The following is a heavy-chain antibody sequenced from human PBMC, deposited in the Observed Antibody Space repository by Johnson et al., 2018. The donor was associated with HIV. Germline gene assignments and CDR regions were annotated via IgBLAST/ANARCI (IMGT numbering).Heavy chain of an antibody. V-gene: IGHV3-30*04. CDR2: ISYDGSNK. CDR3: ARAGVVFSTASHDAFDI. D-gene: IGHD2-21*01. CDR1: GFTFSSYA. Sequence: VQLVESGGGVVQPGGSLRLSCAASGFTFSSYAMHWVRQAPGKGLEWVAVISYDGSNKYYADSVKGRFTISRDNSKNTLYLQMNSLRAEDTAVYYCARAGVVFSTASHDAFDIWGQGTMVTVSS. J-gene: IGHJ3*02.